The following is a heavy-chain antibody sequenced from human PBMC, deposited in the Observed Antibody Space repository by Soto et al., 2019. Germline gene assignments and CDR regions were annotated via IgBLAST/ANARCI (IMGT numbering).Heavy chain of an antibody. CDR2: IRSKANSYAT. J-gene: IGHJ4*02. CDR3: TRPYSGSYYDFDY. D-gene: IGHD1-26*01. V-gene: IGHV3-73*01. CDR1: GFTFSGSA. Sequence: GGSLRLSCAASGFTFSGSAMHWVRQASGKGLEWVGRIRSKANSYATAYAASVKGRFTISRDDSKNTAYLQMNSLKTEDTAVYYCTRPYSGSYYDFDYWGQGTLVTVSS.